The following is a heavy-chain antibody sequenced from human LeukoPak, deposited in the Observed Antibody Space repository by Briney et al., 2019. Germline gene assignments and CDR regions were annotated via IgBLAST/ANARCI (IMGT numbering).Heavy chain of an antibody. Sequence: APVKVSCKASGYTFTSYSINWVRQAPGQGLEWMAWISAYNGNTNYAQKFQGRLTLTRDTSTSTAYMELRSLRSDDTAIYFCARGMSGYTEDPFDIWGQGTVVTVSS. CDR2: ISAYNGNT. J-gene: IGHJ3*02. CDR1: GYTFTSYS. D-gene: IGHD5-12*01. V-gene: IGHV1-18*01. CDR3: ARGMSGYTEDPFDI.